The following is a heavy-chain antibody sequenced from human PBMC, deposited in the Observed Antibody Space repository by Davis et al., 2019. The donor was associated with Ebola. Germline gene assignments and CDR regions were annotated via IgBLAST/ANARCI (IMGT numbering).Heavy chain of an antibody. CDR3: ARATPTYYYDSSGYSAYYGMDV. CDR1: GYTFTGYY. V-gene: IGHV1-2*04. Sequence: ASVKVSCKASGYTFTGYYMHWVRQAPGQGLEWMGWINPNSGGTNYAQKFQGWVTMTRDTSISTAYMELSRLRSDDTAVYYCARATPTYYYDSSGYSAYYGMDVWGQGTTVTVSS. D-gene: IGHD3-22*01. CDR2: INPNSGGT. J-gene: IGHJ6*02.